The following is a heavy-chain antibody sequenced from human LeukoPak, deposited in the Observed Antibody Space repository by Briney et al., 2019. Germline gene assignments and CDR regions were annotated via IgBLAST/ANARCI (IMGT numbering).Heavy chain of an antibody. CDR2: IKRDGTT. J-gene: IGHJ4*02. V-gene: IGHV3-74*01. CDR3: ARAAGQAPPFDY. CDR1: GFTLSSYW. Sequence: SGGSLRLSCAASGFTLSSYWIHWVRQAPGKALVWVSLIKRDGTTSFTASVQGRFTISRDNSRNTLYLQMNSLGAEDTAVYYCARAAGQAPPFDYWGPGTLVTVSS.